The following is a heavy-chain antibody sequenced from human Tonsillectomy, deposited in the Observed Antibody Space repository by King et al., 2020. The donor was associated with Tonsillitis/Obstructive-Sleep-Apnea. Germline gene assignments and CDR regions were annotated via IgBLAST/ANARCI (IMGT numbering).Heavy chain of an antibody. D-gene: IGHD3-16*01. J-gene: IGHJ4*02. Sequence: VQLVESGGGLVKPGESLRLSCAASGFAFSNAWMSWVRQAPGKGLEWVGRIKSKSDGGTIDYASPVKGRFSISGVDSKNTRYLQMNSLKTEDTAVYYCATWYYDYIWSKSYCGQGTLVTVSS. V-gene: IGHV3-15*01. CDR1: GFAFSNAW. CDR3: ATWYYDYIWSKSY. CDR2: IKSKSDGGTI.